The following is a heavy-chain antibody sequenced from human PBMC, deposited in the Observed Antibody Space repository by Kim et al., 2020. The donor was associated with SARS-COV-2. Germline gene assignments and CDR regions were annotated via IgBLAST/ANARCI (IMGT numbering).Heavy chain of an antibody. CDR3: AGHVPSYGSGSYYSYFDY. CDR2: IYYSGST. CDR1: GGSISSYY. V-gene: IGHV4-59*08. D-gene: IGHD3-10*01. Sequence: SQTLSLSCTVSGGSISSYYWSWIRQPPGKGLEWIGYIYYSGSTNYNPSLKSRVTISVDTSKNQFSLNLSSVTAADTAVYYCAGHVPSYGSGSYYSYFDYWGQGTLVTVSS. J-gene: IGHJ4*02.